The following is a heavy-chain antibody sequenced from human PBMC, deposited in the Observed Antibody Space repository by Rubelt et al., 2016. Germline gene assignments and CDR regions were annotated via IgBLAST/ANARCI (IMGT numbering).Heavy chain of an antibody. D-gene: IGHD7-27*01. CDR3: ARGWGDY. Sequence: VKKPGASVKVSCKTSGYTFTDYGISWVRQAPGQGLEWVGWFTAYNGDTHYAQKLRGRVTITTDTSTNTAYMELGSLRSDDTAVYYCARGWGDYWGQGTLVTVSS. CDR2: FTAYNGDT. J-gene: IGHJ4*02. CDR1: GYTFTDYG. V-gene: IGHV1-18*01.